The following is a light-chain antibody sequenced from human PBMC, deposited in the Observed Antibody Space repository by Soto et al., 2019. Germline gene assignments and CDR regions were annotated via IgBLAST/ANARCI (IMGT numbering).Light chain of an antibody. Sequence: EIVLTQSPGTLSLSPGERATLSCRASQSISSSTYFAWYQQRPGQAPRLLIYGASSRATGIPDRFSGSASGTNFPLPISRVEPEDFAVYYCHQYGGPPPRLTFGPGTKVDIK. CDR3: HQYGGPPPRLT. J-gene: IGKJ3*01. CDR1: QSISSSTY. V-gene: IGKV3-20*01. CDR2: GAS.